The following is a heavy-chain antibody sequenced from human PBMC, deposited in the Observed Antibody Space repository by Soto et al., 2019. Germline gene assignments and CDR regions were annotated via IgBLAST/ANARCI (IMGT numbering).Heavy chain of an antibody. J-gene: IGHJ5*02. V-gene: IGHV1-69*06. D-gene: IGHD2-15*01. CDR2: IIPIFGTA. Sequence: QVRLVQSGAEVKKPGSSVKVSCKASGGTFSSYAISWVRQAPGQGLEWMGGIIPIFGTANYAQKFQGRVTITADKSTSTAYMELSSLRSEDTAVYYCARDLEVVAATTYNWFDPWGQGTLVTVSS. CDR3: ARDLEVVAATTYNWFDP. CDR1: GGTFSSYA.